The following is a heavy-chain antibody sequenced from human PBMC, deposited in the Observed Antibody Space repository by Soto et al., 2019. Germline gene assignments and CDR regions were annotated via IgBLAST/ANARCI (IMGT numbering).Heavy chain of an antibody. CDR2: ISSYGSNK. D-gene: IGHD1-26*01. Sequence: QVQLVESGGGVVQPGRSLGLSCAVSGFTFSSHAMHWVRQAPGKGLEWVALISSYGSNKYYADSVKGRFTTSRDNSKNTMYLQMISLRVEDTAVYYCARDDEGGIDCDLGYWGQGALVTVSS. J-gene: IGHJ4*02. V-gene: IGHV3-30-3*01. CDR3: ARDDEGGIDCDLGY. CDR1: GFTFSSHA.